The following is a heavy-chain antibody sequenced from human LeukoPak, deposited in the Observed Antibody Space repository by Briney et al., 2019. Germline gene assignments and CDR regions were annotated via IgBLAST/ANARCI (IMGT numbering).Heavy chain of an antibody. Sequence: SVKVSCKASGGTFSSYAISWVRQAPGQGLEWMGRIIPIFGTANYAQKFQGRVTITTDESTSTAYMELSSLRSEDTAVYYCATFGGGAAAGLDYWGQGTLVTVSS. CDR2: IIPIFGTA. CDR1: GGTFSSYA. J-gene: IGHJ4*02. D-gene: IGHD6-25*01. CDR3: ATFGGGAAAGLDY. V-gene: IGHV1-69*05.